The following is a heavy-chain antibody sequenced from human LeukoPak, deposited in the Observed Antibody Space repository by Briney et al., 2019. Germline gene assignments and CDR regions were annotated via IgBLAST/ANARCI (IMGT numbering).Heavy chain of an antibody. Sequence: SETLSLTCTVSGGSISSYYWSWVRQPPGQGLEWIGYVYYGGSTNYNPSLKSRVTISVDTSKNQFSLKLSSVTAADTAVYYCARHQGRGFDYWGQGTLVTVSS. CDR1: GGSISSYY. J-gene: IGHJ4*02. V-gene: IGHV4-59*08. D-gene: IGHD3-10*01. CDR3: ARHQGRGFDY. CDR2: VYYGGST.